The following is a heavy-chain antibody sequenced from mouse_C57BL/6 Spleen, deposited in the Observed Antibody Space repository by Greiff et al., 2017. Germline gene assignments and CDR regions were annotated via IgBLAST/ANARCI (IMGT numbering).Heavy chain of an antibody. CDR3: ARGNDGDWYFDV. V-gene: IGHV5-12*01. CDR1: GFTFSDYY. D-gene: IGHD2-12*01. Sequence: EVHLVESGGGLVQPGGSLKLSCAASGFTFSDYYMYWVRQTPEKRLEWVAYISNGGGSTYYPDTVKGRFPISRDNAMNTLYLQMSRLKSEDTAMYYCARGNDGDWYFDVWGTGTTVTVSS. J-gene: IGHJ1*03. CDR2: ISNGGGST.